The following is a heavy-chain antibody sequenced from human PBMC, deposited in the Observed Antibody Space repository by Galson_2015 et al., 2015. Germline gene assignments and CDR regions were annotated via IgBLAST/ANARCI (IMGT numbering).Heavy chain of an antibody. J-gene: IGHJ6*03. V-gene: IGHV1-2*04. Sequence: ASGYTFIGYYMHWVRQAPGQGLEWMGPINPNSGATNYAQKFQGWVTMTRDTSISTAYMELSRLRSDDTAVYYCAREYSTSSRFFYFMDVWGKGTTVTVSS. CDR1: GYTFIGYY. CDR2: INPNSGAT. CDR3: AREYSTSSRFFYFMDV. D-gene: IGHD6-6*01.